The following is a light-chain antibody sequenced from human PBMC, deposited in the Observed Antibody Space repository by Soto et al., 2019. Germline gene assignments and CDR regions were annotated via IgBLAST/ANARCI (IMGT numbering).Light chain of an antibody. Sequence: QSVLTQPASVSGSPGQSIIISCTGTSSDVGAYNSVCWHQQHPGKAPKLMIYEVSNRPSGVSDRFSASKSGNTASLTISGLQADDEGDYYCSSFTRSNTWVFGGGTKPPS. J-gene: IGLJ3*02. CDR3: SSFTRSNTWV. CDR2: EVS. CDR1: SSDVGAYNS. V-gene: IGLV2-14*01.